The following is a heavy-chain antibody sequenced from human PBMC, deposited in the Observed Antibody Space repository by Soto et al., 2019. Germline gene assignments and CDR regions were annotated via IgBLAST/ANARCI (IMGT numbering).Heavy chain of an antibody. D-gene: IGHD2-15*01. Sequence: PGGSLRLSCAASGFTFSSYSMNWVRQAPGKGLEWVSSISSSSSYIYYADSVKGRFTISRDNAKNSLYLQMNSLRAEDTAVYYCARVKDVRVALPQYYYYYYGMDVWGQGTTVTVSS. CDR2: ISSSSSYI. J-gene: IGHJ6*02. V-gene: IGHV3-21*01. CDR1: GFTFSSYS. CDR3: ARVKDVRVALPQYYYYYYGMDV.